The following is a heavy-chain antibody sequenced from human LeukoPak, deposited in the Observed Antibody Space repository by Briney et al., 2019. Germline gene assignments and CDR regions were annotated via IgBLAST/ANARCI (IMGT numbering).Heavy chain of an antibody. D-gene: IGHD2-15*01. V-gene: IGHV3-21*01. CDR2: ISIRSSYK. CDR1: GFTFRSYS. J-gene: IGHJ4*02. CDR3: ARLLRTYTFPDY. Sequence: GGSLRLSCVASGFTFRSYSMNWVRQAPGEGLEWGSSISIRSSYKYYTDSVKGRFTIPRDNATNSLYLQMNSLRAEDTAVYYCARLLRTYTFPDYWGQGTLVIVSS.